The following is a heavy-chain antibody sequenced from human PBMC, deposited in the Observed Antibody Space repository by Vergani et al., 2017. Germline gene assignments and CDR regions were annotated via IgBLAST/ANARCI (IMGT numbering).Heavy chain of an antibody. CDR2: MYTSGST. CDR3: ARDQYDILTGYYNVGWFDP. D-gene: IGHD3-9*01. J-gene: IGHJ5*02. Sequence: QVQLQQWGAGLLKPSETLSLTCAVYGGSFSGYYWSWIRQPPGKGLEWIGRMYTSGSTNYNPSLKSRVTISVDTSKNQFSLKLSSVTAADTAVYYCARDQYDILTGYYNVGWFDPWGQGTLVTVSS. CDR1: GGSFSGYY. V-gene: IGHV4-59*10.